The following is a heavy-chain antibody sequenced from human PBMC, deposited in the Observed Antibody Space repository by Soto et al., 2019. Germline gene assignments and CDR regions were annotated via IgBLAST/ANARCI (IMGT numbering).Heavy chain of an antibody. CDR2: MNPGSGDT. V-gene: IGHV1-8*01. J-gene: IGHJ5*02. Sequence: SVKFSCKASGYGFTHNDVSWVRHATGQGLEWMGWMNPGSGDTGYAQKFQGRVTMTRDISIATAYMELSSLRSDDTAIYYCARMATFGSLNWFDPWGQGTLVTVSS. CDR3: ARMATFGSLNWFDP. CDR1: GYGFTHND. D-gene: IGHD3-16*01.